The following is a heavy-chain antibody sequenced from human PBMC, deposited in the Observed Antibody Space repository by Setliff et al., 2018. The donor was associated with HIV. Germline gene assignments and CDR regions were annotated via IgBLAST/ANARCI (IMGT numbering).Heavy chain of an antibody. D-gene: IGHD4-17*01. CDR2: IFPGDSDT. V-gene: IGHV5-51*01. J-gene: IGHJ6*03. CDR1: GYIFTNYW. Sequence: GESLKISCKASGYIFTNYWIAWVRQMPGKGLEWMGSIFPGDSDTRYSPSFQGQVTISADKSISTVYLHWGSLKASDTALYYCASLRGDYVGQYFYYMDVWGKGTTVTVSS. CDR3: ASLRGDYVGQYFYYMDV.